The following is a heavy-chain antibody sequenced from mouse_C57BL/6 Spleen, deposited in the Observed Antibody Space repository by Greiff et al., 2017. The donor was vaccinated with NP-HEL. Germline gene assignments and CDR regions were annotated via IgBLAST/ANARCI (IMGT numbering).Heavy chain of an antibody. D-gene: IGHD1-1*01. J-gene: IGHJ2*01. CDR2: ISSGGSYT. CDR1: GFTFSSYG. CDR3: ARHKITTVGEDYYFDY. Sequence: EVKVVESGGDLVKPGGSLKLSCAASGFTFSSYGMSWVRQTPDKRLEWVATISSGGSYTYYPDSVKGRFTISRDNAKNTLYLQMSSLKSEDTAMYYCARHKITTVGEDYYFDYWGQGTTLTVSS. V-gene: IGHV5-6*01.